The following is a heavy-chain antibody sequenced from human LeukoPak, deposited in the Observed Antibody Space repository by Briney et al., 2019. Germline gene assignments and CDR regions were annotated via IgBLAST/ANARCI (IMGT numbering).Heavy chain of an antibody. D-gene: IGHD3-22*01. CDR1: GFTFSSYA. Sequence: GGSLRLSCAASGFTFSSYAMSWVRQAPGKGLEWVSAISGSGGSSYYADSVKGRFTISRDNSKNTLYLQINSLRAEDTAVYYCAKDYYDSSGYYPFDYWGQGTLVTVSS. CDR3: AKDYYDSSGYYPFDY. J-gene: IGHJ4*02. CDR2: ISGSGGSS. V-gene: IGHV3-23*01.